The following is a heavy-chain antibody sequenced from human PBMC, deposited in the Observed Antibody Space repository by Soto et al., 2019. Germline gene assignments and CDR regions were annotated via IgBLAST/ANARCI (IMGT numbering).Heavy chain of an antibody. CDR1: GGSFSGYY. CDR3: ASTGRTIFGVVTAYYYMDV. Sequence: PSETLSLTCAVYGGSFSGYYWSWIRQPPGKGLEWIGEINHSGSTNYNPSLKSRVTISVDTSKNQFSLKLSSVTAADTAVYYCASTGRTIFGVVTAYYYMDVWGKGTTVTVSS. J-gene: IGHJ6*03. CDR2: INHSGST. V-gene: IGHV4-34*01. D-gene: IGHD3-3*01.